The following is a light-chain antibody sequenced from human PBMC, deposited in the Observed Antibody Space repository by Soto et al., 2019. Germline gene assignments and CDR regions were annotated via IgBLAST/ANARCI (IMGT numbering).Light chain of an antibody. Sequence: EIAMTQSPATLSVSPGERATLSCRASQNINSNLAWYQQKPGQAARLLIYGASTRATDIPARFSGSGSGTEFTLTISSLQSEDFALYYCQQYNNWPPYTFGQGTKLEIK. CDR1: QNINSN. CDR2: GAS. V-gene: IGKV3-15*01. J-gene: IGKJ2*01. CDR3: QQYNNWPPYT.